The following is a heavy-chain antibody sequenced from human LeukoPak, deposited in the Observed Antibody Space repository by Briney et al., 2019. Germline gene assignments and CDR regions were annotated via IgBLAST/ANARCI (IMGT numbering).Heavy chain of an antibody. V-gene: IGHV5-51*01. CDR3: VRLSGRSNFDS. CDR2: IFPGDSDT. Sequence: GESLKISCNGSTYTFTSHWIGWVRQMPGKGLEWMGIIFPGDSDTAYSPSFRGQVTISADQSINTAYLQWNSLKTSDTAIYYCVRLSGRSNFDSWGQGTRVIVSS. J-gene: IGHJ4*02. D-gene: IGHD2-15*01. CDR1: TYTFTSHW.